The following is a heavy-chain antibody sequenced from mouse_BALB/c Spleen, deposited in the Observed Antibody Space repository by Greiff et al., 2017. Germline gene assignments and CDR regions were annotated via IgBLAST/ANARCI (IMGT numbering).Heavy chain of an antibody. CDR3: ARGIRRAMDY. V-gene: IGHV5-4*02. D-gene: IGHD2-12*01. CDR2: ISDGGSYT. CDR1: GFTFSDYY. Sequence: EVKLVESGGGLVKPGGSLKLSCAASGFTFSDYYMYWVRQTPEKRLEWVATISDGGSYTYYPDSVKGRFTISRDNAKNNLYLQMSSLKSEDTAMYYCARGIRRAMDYWGQGTSVTVSS. J-gene: IGHJ4*01.